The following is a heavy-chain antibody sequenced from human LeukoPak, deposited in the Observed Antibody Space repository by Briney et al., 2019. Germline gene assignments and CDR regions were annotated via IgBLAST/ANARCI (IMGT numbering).Heavy chain of an antibody. V-gene: IGHV3-21*01. Sequence: PGGSLRLSCAASGFTFSSYNMNWVPEAPGKGLEWVLYISSGSSYRYYARAVKGRFTISRDNAKNSLYLQMNSLRAEDTAVYYCARDWAIVYSNYVGYWDQGTLVTVSA. CDR1: GFTFSSYN. CDR2: ISSGSSYR. D-gene: IGHD2-8*01. CDR3: ARDWAIVYSNYVGY. J-gene: IGHJ4*02.